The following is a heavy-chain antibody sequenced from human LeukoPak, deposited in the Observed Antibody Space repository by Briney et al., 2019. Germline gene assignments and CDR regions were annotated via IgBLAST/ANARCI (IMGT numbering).Heavy chain of an antibody. J-gene: IGHJ4*02. CDR3: ARDQYSSSWSPFDY. V-gene: IGHV3-21*01. D-gene: IGHD6-13*01. Sequence: GGSLRLSCAASGFTFSSYSMNWVRQAPGKGLEWFSSISSSSSYIYYADSVKGRFTISRDNAKNSLYLQMNSLRAEDTAVYYCARDQYSSSWSPFDYWGQGTLVTVSS. CDR2: ISSSSSYI. CDR1: GFTFSSYS.